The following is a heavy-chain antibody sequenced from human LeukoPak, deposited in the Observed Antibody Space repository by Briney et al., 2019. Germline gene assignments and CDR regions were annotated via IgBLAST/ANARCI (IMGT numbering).Heavy chain of an antibody. CDR2: ISWNSGNI. V-gene: IGHV3-9*03. CDR1: GFTFDDYA. J-gene: IGHJ6*03. Sequence: GGSLRLSCAASGFTFDDYAMHWVRQAPGKGLEWVSGISWNSGNIGYADFVKGRFTISRDNAKNSLFLQMNSLRPEDMALYYCARGGDSYGPTVYYYYYMDVWGKGTTVTVSS. CDR3: ARGGDSYGPTVYYYYYMDV. D-gene: IGHD5-18*01.